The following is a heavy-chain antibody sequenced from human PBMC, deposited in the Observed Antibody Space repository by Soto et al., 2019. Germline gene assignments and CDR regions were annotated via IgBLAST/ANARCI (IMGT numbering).Heavy chain of an antibody. CDR2: ISAYNGNT. V-gene: IGHV1-18*01. Sequence: ASVKVSCKASGYTFTSYGISWVRQAPGQGLEWMGWISAYNGNTNYAQKLQGRVTMTTDTSTSTAYMELRSLRSEDTAVYYCARDGMGGPYYYYYYYMDVWGKGTTVTVSS. CDR3: ARDGMGGPYYYYYYYMDV. D-gene: IGHD3-16*01. CDR1: GYTFTSYG. J-gene: IGHJ6*03.